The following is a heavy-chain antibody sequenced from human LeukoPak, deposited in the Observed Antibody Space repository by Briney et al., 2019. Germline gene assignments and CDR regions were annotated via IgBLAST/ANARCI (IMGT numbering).Heavy chain of an antibody. CDR3: ARVTQRDSNLYGMDV. V-gene: IGHV1-69*13. CDR2: IIPMFGTT. Sequence: ASVKVSCEASGGTFSSYPISWVRQAPGQGLAWMGGIIPMFGTTNYALKFQGRFTITADESTSTAYMELSSLKSEDTAVYYCARVTQRDSNLYGMDVWGQGTTVTVSS. CDR1: GGTFSSYP. D-gene: IGHD4-11*01. J-gene: IGHJ6*02.